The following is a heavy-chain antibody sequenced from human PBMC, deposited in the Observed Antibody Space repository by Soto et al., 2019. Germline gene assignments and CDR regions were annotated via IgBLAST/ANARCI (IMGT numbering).Heavy chain of an antibody. CDR1: GCSISSYY. CDR3: AKEWVYDSSGWSFDY. V-gene: IGHV4-59*01. D-gene: IGHD3-22*01. Sequence: SETLSLTCTFSGCSISSYYWSWIRQPPGKGLEWIGYIYYSGSTNYNPSLKSRVTISVDTSKNQFSLKLSSVTAADTAVYYCAKEWVYDSSGWSFDYWGQGTLVTV. J-gene: IGHJ4*02. CDR2: IYYSGST.